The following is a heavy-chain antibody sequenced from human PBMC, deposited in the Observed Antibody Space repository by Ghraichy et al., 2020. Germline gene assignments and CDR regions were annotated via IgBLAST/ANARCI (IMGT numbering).Heavy chain of an antibody. CDR1: GFTFSSSA. Sequence: GGSLRLSCTASGFTFSSSAMSWVRQAPGKGLEWVSTISTTGGSTYYADSVKGQFTISRDNSKNTLYLQMNSLRADDTAVYYCARGIWYDYWGQGTLVTVSS. J-gene: IGHJ4*02. V-gene: IGHV3-23*01. D-gene: IGHD6-13*01. CDR2: ISTTGGST. CDR3: ARGIWYDY.